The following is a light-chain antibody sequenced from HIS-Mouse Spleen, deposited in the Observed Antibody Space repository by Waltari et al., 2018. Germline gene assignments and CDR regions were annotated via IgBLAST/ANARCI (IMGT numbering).Light chain of an antibody. CDR2: DVS. Sequence: QSALTQPASVSGSPGQSITISCPGTSSDVGGYNYVSWYQQHPGKAPKLMIYDVSNRPSGVSNRFSGSKSGNTASLTSSGLQAEDEADYYCSSYTSSSFNVVFGGGTKLTVL. V-gene: IGLV2-14*03. CDR3: SSYTSSSFNVV. J-gene: IGLJ2*01. CDR1: SSDVGGYNY.